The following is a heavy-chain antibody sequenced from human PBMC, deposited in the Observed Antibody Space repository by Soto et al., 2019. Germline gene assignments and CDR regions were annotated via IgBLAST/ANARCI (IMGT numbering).Heavy chain of an antibody. CDR3: ARTCTPSLSYGHFDC. J-gene: IGHJ4*01. V-gene: IGHV1-69*18. CDR2: ISPIFGTA. CDR1: GGTFSSYA. Sequence: QVQLVQSGAEVKKPGSSVKVSCKASGGTFSSYAISWVRQAPGQGLEWMGRISPIFGTANYAQRFQGRVTINADESTSTAYMELSSLSSEDTAVYYCARTCTPSLSYGHFDCLGHGTLVTVST. D-gene: IGHD3-10*01.